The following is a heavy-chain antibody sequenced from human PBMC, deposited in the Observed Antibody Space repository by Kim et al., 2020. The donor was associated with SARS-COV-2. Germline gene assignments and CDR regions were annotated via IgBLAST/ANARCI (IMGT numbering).Heavy chain of an antibody. CDR2: IIPIFGTA. D-gene: IGHD3-3*01. CDR3: ARGDVAIFGVATYSFDY. J-gene: IGHJ4*02. V-gene: IGHV1-69*13. Sequence: SVKVSCKASGGTFSSYAISWVRQAPGQGLEWMGGIIPIFGTANYAQKFQGRVTITADESTSTAYMELSSLRSEDTAVYYCARGDVAIFGVATYSFDYWGQGTLVTVSS. CDR1: GGTFSSYA.